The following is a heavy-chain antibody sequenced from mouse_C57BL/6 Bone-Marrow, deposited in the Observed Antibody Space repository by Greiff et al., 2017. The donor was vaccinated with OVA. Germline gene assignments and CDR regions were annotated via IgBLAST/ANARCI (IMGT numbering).Heavy chain of an antibody. CDR1: GFSLTSYG. CDR2: IWSGGST. Sequence: VKLMESGPGLVQPSQSLSITCTVSGFSLTSYGVHWVRQSPGKGLEWLGVIWSGGSTDYNAAFITRLSISKDNSKSQVFFKMNSLQADDTAIYYCARGAKGYYFDYWGQGTTLTVSS. CDR3: ARGAKGYYFDY. V-gene: IGHV2-2*01. J-gene: IGHJ2*01. D-gene: IGHD3-3*01.